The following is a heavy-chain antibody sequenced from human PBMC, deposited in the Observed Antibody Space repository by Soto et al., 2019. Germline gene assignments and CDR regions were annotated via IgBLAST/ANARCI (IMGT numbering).Heavy chain of an antibody. J-gene: IGHJ4*02. CDR3: GREVRTTFGPETSSGHFDS. CDR2: ISYDATKK. D-gene: IGHD3-3*01. CDR1: GFCLYKFD. Sequence: WSLRLSCAASGFCLYKFDIHSVRHSQVKCLGWVAGISYDATKKHYGASVKGRFTISRDNFKNTVVLEASSLTREDTAVYYCGREVRTTFGPETSSGHFDSWGQGTQGTVCS. V-gene: IGHV3-30*03.